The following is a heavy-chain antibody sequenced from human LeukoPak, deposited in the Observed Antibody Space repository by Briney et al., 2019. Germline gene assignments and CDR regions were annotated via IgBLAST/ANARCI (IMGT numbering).Heavy chain of an antibody. CDR1: GFTFNSYN. V-gene: IGHV3-21*01. D-gene: IGHD5-12*01. Sequence: GGSLRLSCAASGFTFNSYNMNWVRQAPGKGLEWVSSISSISSSYIYYADSVKGRFTISRDNASNSLYLQMNSLRAEDTAVYYCAREHSGYDFPGRDYYYMDVWGKGTTVTVSS. CDR2: ISSISSSYI. J-gene: IGHJ6*03. CDR3: AREHSGYDFPGRDYYYMDV.